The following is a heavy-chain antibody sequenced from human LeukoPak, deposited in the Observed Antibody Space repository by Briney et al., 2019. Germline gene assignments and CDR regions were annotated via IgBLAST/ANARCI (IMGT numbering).Heavy chain of an antibody. CDR1: GGSISSGGYY. CDR2: IYYSGST. Sequence: SQTLSLTCTVSGGSISSGGYYWSWIRQHPGKGPEWIGYIYYSGSTYYNPSLKSRVTISVDTSKNQFSLKLSSVTAADTAVYYCARASDSSGYPPDYWGQGTLVTVSS. CDR3: ARASDSSGYPPDY. V-gene: IGHV4-31*03. J-gene: IGHJ4*02. D-gene: IGHD3-22*01.